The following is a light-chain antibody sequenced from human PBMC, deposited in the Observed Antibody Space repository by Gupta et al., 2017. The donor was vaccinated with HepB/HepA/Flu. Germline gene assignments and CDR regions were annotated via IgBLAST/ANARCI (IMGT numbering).Light chain of an antibody. Sequence: IQLTQSPSSLSASVADRVTITCRASQGMTSALGWYQHQPGTAPKLLILGASTLQAGGPSRVSGGGSGTDYALTISSLQPDDFALYYCQQDYCYPRTFGQGTKVDVK. V-gene: IGKV1-6*01. CDR3: QQDYCYPRT. CDR1: QGMTSA. J-gene: IGKJ1*01. CDR2: GAS.